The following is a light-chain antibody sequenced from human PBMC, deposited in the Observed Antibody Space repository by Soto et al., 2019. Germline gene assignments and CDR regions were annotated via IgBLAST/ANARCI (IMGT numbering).Light chain of an antibody. CDR1: SSDVGGYNY. Sequence: ALTQPASVSGPPGQSITISCTGTSSDVGGYNYVSWYQQHPGKAPKLMIYDVSNRPSGVSNRFSGSKSGNTASLSISGLQAEDEADYYCSSYTSSSTRVFGTGTKVTVL. J-gene: IGLJ1*01. CDR3: SSYTSSSTRV. V-gene: IGLV2-14*01. CDR2: DVS.